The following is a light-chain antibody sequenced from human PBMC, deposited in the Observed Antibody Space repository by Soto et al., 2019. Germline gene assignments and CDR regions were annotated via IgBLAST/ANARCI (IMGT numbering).Light chain of an antibody. CDR1: QSISTH. V-gene: IGKV1-5*01. CDR3: QQYSSNLYT. CDR2: DAS. Sequence: EIQMTQSPSTLSASVGDRVTITCRASQSISTHLAWYQQKPGKAPEVLIYDASTLESGVPSRFSGSGSGTKFTLTISSLLPDDFATYYCQQYSSNLYTFAQGTKVDIK. J-gene: IGKJ2*01.